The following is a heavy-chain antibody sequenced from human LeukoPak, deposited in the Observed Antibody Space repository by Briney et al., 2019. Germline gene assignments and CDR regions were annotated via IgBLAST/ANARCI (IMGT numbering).Heavy chain of an antibody. CDR2: IPDSGST. Sequence: PAETLSLTCTVAGGSISTYCWSWSRQPPGKGLQWIGSIPDSGSTSYNPSLKSRVTISVDTSKNQFSLKLSSVTAADTAVYYCARRGFFDYWGQGTMVTVSS. CDR1: GGSISTYC. CDR3: ARRGFFDY. J-gene: IGHJ4*02. V-gene: IGHV4-59*01.